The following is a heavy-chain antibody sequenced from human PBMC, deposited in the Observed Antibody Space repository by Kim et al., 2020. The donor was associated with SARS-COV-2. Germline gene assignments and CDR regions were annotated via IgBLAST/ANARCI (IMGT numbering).Heavy chain of an antibody. CDR3: SRGYSTNWYLAFDV. D-gene: IGHD6-13*01. V-gene: IGHV4-59*09. Sequence: NPSIKSRNHISRDTSKNQFSLKLNSGTAADPALYYCSRGYSTNWYLAFDVWGQGTLVTVSS. J-gene: IGHJ3*01.